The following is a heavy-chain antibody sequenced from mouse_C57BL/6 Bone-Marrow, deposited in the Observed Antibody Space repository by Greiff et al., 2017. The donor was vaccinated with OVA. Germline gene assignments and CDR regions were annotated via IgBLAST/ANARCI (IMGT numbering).Heavy chain of an antibody. Sequence: EVQLQQSGPELVKPGASVKISCKASGYSFTDYNMNWVKQSNEKSLEWIGVINPNYGTTSYNQKFKGKATLTVDQSTSTVYMQLNSLTSEDSAVYYCARPTVNGYAMDYWGQGTSVTVSS. J-gene: IGHJ4*01. D-gene: IGHD1-1*01. CDR2: INPNYGTT. CDR1: GYSFTDYN. CDR3: ARPTVNGYAMDY. V-gene: IGHV1-39*01.